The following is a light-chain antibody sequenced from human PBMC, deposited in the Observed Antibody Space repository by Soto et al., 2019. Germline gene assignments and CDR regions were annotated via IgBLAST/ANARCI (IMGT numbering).Light chain of an antibody. Sequence: EIVLTQSPGTLSLSPGERATLSCRASQSVSSSYLAWYQQKPGQAPRLLISGASSRATGIPDRFSGSGSGTDFTLTISRLEPEDFAVYYCQHYGMSPLYAFGQGTKLEIK. CDR2: GAS. J-gene: IGKJ2*01. CDR3: QHYGMSPLYA. CDR1: QSVSSSY. V-gene: IGKV3-20*01.